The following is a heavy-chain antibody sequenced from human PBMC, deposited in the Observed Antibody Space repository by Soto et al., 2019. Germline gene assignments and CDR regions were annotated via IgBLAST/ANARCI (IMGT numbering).Heavy chain of an antibody. CDR2: IYYTGNT. V-gene: IGHV4-31*03. CDR3: ASGHDAYKVRY. J-gene: IGHJ4*02. CDR1: GGSISSGGTGSY. Sequence: QVQLQESGPGLVKPSQTLSLTCTVSGGSISSGGTGSYWTWIRQLPGKGLEWIGYIYYTGNTYYTPSLKSRPTISIDTSENQFSLKLTSVTAVDTAVYFCASGHDAYKVRYWGQGTLVTVSS. D-gene: IGHD1-1*01.